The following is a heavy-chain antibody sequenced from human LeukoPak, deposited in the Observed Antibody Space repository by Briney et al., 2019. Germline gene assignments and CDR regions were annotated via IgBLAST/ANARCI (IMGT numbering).Heavy chain of an antibody. V-gene: IGHV3-23*01. D-gene: IGHD2-2*01. CDR2: ISGSGVNT. CDR1: GFTFSSYA. J-gene: IGHJ3*02. CDR3: AKGSVPVVAMNAFEI. Sequence: GGSLRLSCAASGFTFSSYAMSWVRQAPGKGLEWVSVISGSGVNTYYAGSVKGRFTISRDNSKNTLFLQMNSLRAEDTAVYYCAKGSVPVVAMNAFEIWGQGTMVTVSS.